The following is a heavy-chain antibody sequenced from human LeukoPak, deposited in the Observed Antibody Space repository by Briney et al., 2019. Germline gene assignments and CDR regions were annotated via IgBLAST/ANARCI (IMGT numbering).Heavy chain of an antibody. CDR2: IRSKDHGGTT. D-gene: IGHD4-23*01. Sequence: GGSLRLSCTAPGFTFGDYALSWFRQALGKGLEWLSFIRSKDHGGTTEYAASVKGRFTISRDDSNSIAYLQMNSLIIEDTAVYFCTRDPHYYHGNPHDFWGQGTRVTVSS. CDR3: TRDPHYYHGNPHDF. CDR1: GFTFGDYA. J-gene: IGHJ4*02. V-gene: IGHV3-49*03.